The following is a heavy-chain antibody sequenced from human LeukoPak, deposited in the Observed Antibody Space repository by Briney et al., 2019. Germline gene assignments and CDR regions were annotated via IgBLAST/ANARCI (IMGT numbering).Heavy chain of an antibody. V-gene: IGHV4-34*01. CDR1: GGSFSGYY. CDR2: INHSGST. D-gene: IGHD2-2*01. J-gene: IGHJ4*02. Sequence: SETLSLTCAVYGGSFSGYYWSWIRQPPGQGLEWIGEINHSGSTNYNPSLKSRVTISVDTSKNQFSLKLSSVTAADTAVYYCARGPRYIVVVPAVLPYYFDYWGQGTLVTVSS. CDR3: ARGPRYIVVVPAVLPYYFDY.